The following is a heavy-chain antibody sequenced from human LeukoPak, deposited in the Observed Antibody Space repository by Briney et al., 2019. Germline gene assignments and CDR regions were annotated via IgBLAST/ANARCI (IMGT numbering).Heavy chain of an antibody. CDR1: GYTFTSYY. J-gene: IGHJ4*02. CDR3: AREGGVATIDY. D-gene: IGHD5-12*01. V-gene: IGHV1-46*01. CDR2: INPSGGST. Sequence: GASVKVSCKASGYTFTSYYMRWVRQAPGQGLEWVGIINPSGGSTSYAQKFQGRVTMTRDMSTSTVYMELSSLRSEDTAVYYCAREGGVATIDYWGQGTLVTVSS.